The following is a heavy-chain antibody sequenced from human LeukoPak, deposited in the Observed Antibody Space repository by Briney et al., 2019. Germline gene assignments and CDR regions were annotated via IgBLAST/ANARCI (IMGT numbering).Heavy chain of an antibody. Sequence: PSETLSLTCTVSGGSISSGGYYWSWIRQHPGKGLEWIGYIYYSGSTYHNPSLKSRVTISVDTSKNQFSLKLSSVTAADTAVYYCARLSDAWSPFDYWGQGTLVTVSS. CDR3: ARLSDAWSPFDY. CDR1: GGSISSGGYY. CDR2: IYYSGST. J-gene: IGHJ4*02. D-gene: IGHD2-2*01. V-gene: IGHV4-31*03.